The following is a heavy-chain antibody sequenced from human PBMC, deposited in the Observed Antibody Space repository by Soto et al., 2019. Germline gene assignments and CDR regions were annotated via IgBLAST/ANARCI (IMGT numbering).Heavy chain of an antibody. Sequence: PSETLSLTCTVSGGSISSGGYYWSWIRQHPGKGLEWIGYIYYSGSTYYNPSLKSRVTISVDTSKNQFSLKLTSVTAADTAVYNWASFRRGPHYYMHLWGKGPTVTVPS. CDR2: IYYSGST. V-gene: IGHV4-31*03. CDR3: ASFRRGPHYYMHL. CDR1: GGSISSGGYY. J-gene: IGHJ6*03. D-gene: IGHD6-6*01.